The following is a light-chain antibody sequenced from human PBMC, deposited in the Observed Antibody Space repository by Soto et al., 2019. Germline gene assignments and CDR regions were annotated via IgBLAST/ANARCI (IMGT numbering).Light chain of an antibody. CDR1: QSVSSSY. CDR2: GAS. J-gene: IGKJ2*01. CDR3: QQYGSSPYT. V-gene: IGKV3-20*01. Sequence: EIVLTQSPGTLSLSPGERATLSCRASQSVSSSYFAWYQQKPGQAPRLLIYGASSRATGIPDRFSGSGSGTDFTLIISRLEPEDFAVYYGQQYGSSPYTFGQGTKLEIK.